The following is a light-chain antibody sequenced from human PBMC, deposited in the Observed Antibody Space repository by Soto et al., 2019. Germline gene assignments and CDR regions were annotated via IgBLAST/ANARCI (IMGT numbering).Light chain of an antibody. J-gene: IGKJ2*01. CDR1: QTVSSS. CDR3: QQYGSSYT. V-gene: IGKV3-20*01. Sequence: EIVLTQSPGTVSLSPGERATLSCRASQTVSSSLAWYQQKPGQAPRLLIYDASSRATDIPDRFSGSGSGTDFTLTISRLEPEDFAVYYCQQYGSSYTFGRGTKLEIK. CDR2: DAS.